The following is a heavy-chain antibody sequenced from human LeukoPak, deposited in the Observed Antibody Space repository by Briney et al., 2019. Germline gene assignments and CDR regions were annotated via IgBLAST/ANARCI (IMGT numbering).Heavy chain of an antibody. Sequence: PSETLSLTCSVSDGSMISYHWSWIRQPAGKGLEWIGRIYTTGSTDYNPSLMSRVTMSVDTSKNQFSLKLRSVTAVDTAVYYCARAERTVNVFDSWGQGTIVTVSS. CDR3: ARAERTVNVFDS. V-gene: IGHV4-4*07. D-gene: IGHD3-10*02. J-gene: IGHJ3*01. CDR1: DGSMISYH. CDR2: IYTTGST.